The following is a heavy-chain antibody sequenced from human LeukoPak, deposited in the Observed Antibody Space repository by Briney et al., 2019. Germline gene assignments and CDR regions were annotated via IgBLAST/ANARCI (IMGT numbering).Heavy chain of an antibody. CDR3: ARYGSGGFDP. CDR1: GDSISGFY. Sequence: SETLSLTCTVSGDSISGFYWSWIRQPAGKGLEWIGRIYTSGSTYYNPSLKSRVTISVDTSKNQFSLKLSSVTAADTAVYYCARYGSGGFDPWGQGTLVTVSS. J-gene: IGHJ5*02. CDR2: IYTSGST. D-gene: IGHD3-10*01. V-gene: IGHV4-4*07.